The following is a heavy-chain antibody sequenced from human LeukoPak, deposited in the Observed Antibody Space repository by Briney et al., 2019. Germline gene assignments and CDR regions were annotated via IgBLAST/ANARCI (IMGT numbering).Heavy chain of an antibody. CDR1: GFTFSSYW. CDR2: IKQDGSEK. Sequence: GGSLRLSCAASGFTFSSYWMSWVRQAPGKGLEWVANIKQDGSEKYYVDSVKGRFTISRDNAKNSLYLQMNSLRAEDTAVYYCAREGTTVVTHGDYYGMDVWGQGTTVTVSS. J-gene: IGHJ6*02. D-gene: IGHD4-23*01. CDR3: AREGTTVVTHGDYYGMDV. V-gene: IGHV3-7*01.